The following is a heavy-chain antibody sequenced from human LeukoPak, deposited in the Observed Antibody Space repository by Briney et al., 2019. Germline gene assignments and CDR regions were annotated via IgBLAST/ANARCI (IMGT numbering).Heavy chain of an antibody. CDR1: GGSISSSSYY. J-gene: IGHJ3*02. D-gene: IGHD6-13*01. CDR2: IYYSGST. Sequence: PSGTLSLTCTVSGGSISSSSYYWGWIRQPPGKGLEWIGSIYYSGSTYYNPPLKSRVTISVDTSKNQFSLKLSSVTAADTAVYYCASLGGQLVLWDAFDIWGQGAMVTVSS. V-gene: IGHV4-39*01. CDR3: ASLGGQLVLWDAFDI.